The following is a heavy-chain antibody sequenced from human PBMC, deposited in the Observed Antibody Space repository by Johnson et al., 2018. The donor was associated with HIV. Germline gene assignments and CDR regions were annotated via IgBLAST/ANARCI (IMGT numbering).Heavy chain of an antibody. Sequence: MQLVESGGGVVRPGGSLRLSCAASGFTFDDYGMSWVRQAPGKGLEWVSGINWNGYSTTYADSVQGRFTISRDNAKNSLYLQMNSLRAEDTALYYCARSIVVVINDAFDIWGQGTMVTVSS. D-gene: IGHD3-22*01. CDR1: GFTFDDYG. CDR3: ARSIVVVINDAFDI. CDR2: INWNGYST. V-gene: IGHV3-20*04. J-gene: IGHJ3*02.